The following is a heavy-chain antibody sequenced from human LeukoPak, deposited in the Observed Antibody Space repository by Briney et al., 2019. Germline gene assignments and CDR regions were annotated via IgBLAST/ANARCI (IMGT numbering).Heavy chain of an antibody. CDR3: ARESTYYDILTGYYKGDAFDI. V-gene: IGHV3-23*01. CDR1: GFTFSNYA. J-gene: IGHJ3*02. Sequence: PGGSLRLSCAASGFTFSNYAMSWVRRAPGKGLEWVSAISSSSSGTYYPDSVKGRFTISRDNSKNTFYLQMNSLRAEDTAVYYCARESTYYDILTGYYKGDAFDIWGQGTMVTVSS. D-gene: IGHD3-9*01. CDR2: ISSSSSGT.